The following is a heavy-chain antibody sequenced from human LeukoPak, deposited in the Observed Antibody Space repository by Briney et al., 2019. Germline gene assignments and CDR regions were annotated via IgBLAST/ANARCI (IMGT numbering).Heavy chain of an antibody. J-gene: IGHJ5*02. CDR3: ARDRGLGVTRSFDP. V-gene: IGHV4-4*07. CDR2: FYTSGNT. D-gene: IGHD5-24*01. Sequence: SETLSLTCTVSGGSITSYYWSWIRQPAGKGLEWIGRFYTSGNTNYNPSLKSRVTMSVDTSKNQFSLRLSSVTAADTAVYYCARDRGLGVTRSFDPWGQGILVTVSS. CDR1: GGSITSYY.